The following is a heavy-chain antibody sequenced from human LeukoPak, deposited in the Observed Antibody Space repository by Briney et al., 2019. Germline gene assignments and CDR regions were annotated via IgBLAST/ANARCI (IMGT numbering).Heavy chain of an antibody. V-gene: IGHV3-74*03. CDR1: GFTFSAHW. CDR2: INERGTDS. Sequence: GGSLRLSCTASGFTFSAHWIHWVRQPPGMGLVWVSRINERGTDSMHAVSVKGRFTISRDNAKNTVYLQMNSLRAEDTAVYYCVRDETLWTLDWWGEGTLVSVSS. J-gene: IGHJ4*02. CDR3: VRDETLWTLDW. D-gene: IGHD1-1*01.